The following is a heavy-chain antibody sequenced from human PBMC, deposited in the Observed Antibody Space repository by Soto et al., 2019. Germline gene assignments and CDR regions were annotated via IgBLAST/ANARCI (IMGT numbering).Heavy chain of an antibody. Sequence: EVQLVESGGGRVRPGGSLRLSCAASGFTFSRYSMNWVRQATGKGLEWVSSISSTTNYIYYADSMKCRFTVSRDNAKTSVYLDMNSLSAADTAVYYCARESEDLTSNFDYWGQGTLVTVSS. CDR2: ISSTTNYI. V-gene: IGHV3-21*01. CDR1: GFTFSRYS. J-gene: IGHJ4*02. CDR3: ARESEDLTSNFDY.